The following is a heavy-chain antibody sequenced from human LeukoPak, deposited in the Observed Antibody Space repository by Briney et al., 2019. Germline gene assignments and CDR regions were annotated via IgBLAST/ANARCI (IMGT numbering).Heavy chain of an antibody. CDR1: GYTFTNHY. Sequence: ASVKVSCKASGYTFTNHYIHWVRQAPGQGLEWMGIFNPSGGGTTYAQKFQGRVTMTRDTSTSTVYMDLSSLRSDDTVVYCCARERELRPPYFDYWGQGTLVTVSS. CDR3: ARERELRPPYFDY. CDR2: FNPSGGGT. V-gene: IGHV1-46*01. J-gene: IGHJ4*02. D-gene: IGHD1-26*01.